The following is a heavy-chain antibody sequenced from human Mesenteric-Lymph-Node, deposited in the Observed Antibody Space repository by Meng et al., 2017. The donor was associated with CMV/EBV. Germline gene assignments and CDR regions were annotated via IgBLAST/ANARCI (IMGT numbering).Heavy chain of an antibody. CDR1: GFTFSSYG. J-gene: IGHJ4*02. D-gene: IGHD1-7*01. V-gene: IGHV3-30*02. CDR2: IRYDGNNK. CDR3: AKDRDWNYAPDY. Sequence: GESLKISCAASGFTFSSYGMHWVRQAPGKGLEWVAFIRYDGNNKYYADSVKGRFTVSRDNSKNTLYLQMNSLRAEDTAVYYCAKDRDWNYAPDYWGQGTLVTVSS.